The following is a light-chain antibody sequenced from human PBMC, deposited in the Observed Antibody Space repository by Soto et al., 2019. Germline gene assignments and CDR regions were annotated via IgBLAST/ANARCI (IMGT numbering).Light chain of an antibody. CDR3: QQYNVYSRT. CDR2: DAS. CDR1: QSISSW. J-gene: IGKJ4*01. V-gene: IGKV1-5*01. Sequence: DIQMTQSPSTLSASVGDRVTITCRASQSISSWLAWYQQKPGKAPKLLIYDASSLESGVPSRFSGSGSGTEFTLTISSLQPDDFATYYCQQYNVYSRTFGGGTEVEIK.